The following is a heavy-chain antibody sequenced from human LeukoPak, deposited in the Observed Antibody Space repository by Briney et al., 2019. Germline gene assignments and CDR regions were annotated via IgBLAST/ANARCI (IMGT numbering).Heavy chain of an antibody. CDR1: GFSFSDYW. V-gene: IGHV3-74*01. Sequence: GGSLRLSCAASGFSFSDYWMYWVRQAPGKGLVWVSRINSDGSSKNYADSVKGRFTISRDNAKNTHYLHMNSLRAEDTAVYYCARDRIGDSVIYFDSWGQGTLVTVSS. CDR2: INSDGSSK. CDR3: ARDRIGDSVIYFDS. J-gene: IGHJ4*02. D-gene: IGHD4-17*01.